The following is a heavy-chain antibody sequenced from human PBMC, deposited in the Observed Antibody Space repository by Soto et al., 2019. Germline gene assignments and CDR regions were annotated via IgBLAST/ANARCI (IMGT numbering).Heavy chain of an antibody. CDR1: GFTFSSYA. CDR3: ARYLGEVVTPGLNPY. Sequence: QVQLVESGGGVVQPGRSLRLSCAASGFTFSSYAMHWVRQAPGKGLEWVAVISYDGSNKYYADSVKGRFTISRDNSKNALYLQMISLRAEDTDVYYCARYLGEVVTPGLNPYWGQGTLVTVSS. V-gene: IGHV3-30-3*01. CDR2: ISYDGSNK. J-gene: IGHJ4*02. D-gene: IGHD2-21*02.